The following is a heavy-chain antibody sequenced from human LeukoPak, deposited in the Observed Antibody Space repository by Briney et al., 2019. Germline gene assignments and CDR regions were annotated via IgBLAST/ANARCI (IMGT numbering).Heavy chain of an antibody. V-gene: IGHV3-21*01. CDR3: ARDGSSWYDAFDI. CDR2: ISSSSSYI. CDR1: GFTFSSYS. Sequence: GGSLRLSCAASGFTFSSYSMNWVRQAPGKGLEWVSSISSSSSYIYYADSVKGRFTISRDNAKNSLYLQMNSLRAADTAVYYCARDGSSWYDAFDIWGQGTMVTVSS. D-gene: IGHD6-13*01. J-gene: IGHJ3*02.